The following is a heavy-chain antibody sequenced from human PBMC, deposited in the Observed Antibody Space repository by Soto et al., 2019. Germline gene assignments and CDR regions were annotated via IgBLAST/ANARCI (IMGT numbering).Heavy chain of an antibody. J-gene: IGHJ3*02. D-gene: IGHD3-22*01. V-gene: IGHV3-30-3*01. CDR2: MSYEGSNK. Sequence: GGSLRLSCAASGFTFSSYAMHWVRQAPGKGLEWVAVMSYEGSNKYYADSVKGRFTISRDTSKNTLYLQMNSLRAEDTAVYYCARDTISSGYYYGGGNAFDIWGQGTMVTVSS. CDR1: GFTFSSYA. CDR3: ARDTISSGYYYGGGNAFDI.